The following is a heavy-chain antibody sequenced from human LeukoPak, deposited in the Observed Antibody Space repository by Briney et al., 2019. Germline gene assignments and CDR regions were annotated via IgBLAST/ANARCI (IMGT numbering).Heavy chain of an antibody. CDR3: ARLVRNVRQGHLDYFDY. Sequence: PGESLKISCQGSGYSFTSYWIGWVRPLPGKGLEWMGIIYPGDSDTRYSPSFQGQVTISADKSISTAYLQWSSLKASDTAMYYWARLVRNVRQGHLDYFDYWGQGTLVTVSS. D-gene: IGHD3-16*01. CDR2: IYPGDSDT. V-gene: IGHV5-51*01. CDR1: GYSFTSYW. J-gene: IGHJ4*02.